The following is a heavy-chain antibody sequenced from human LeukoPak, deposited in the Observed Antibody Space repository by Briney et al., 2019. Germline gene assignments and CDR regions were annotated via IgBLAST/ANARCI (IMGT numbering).Heavy chain of an antibody. J-gene: IGHJ3*02. V-gene: IGHV1-69*13. CDR2: TIPIFGTA. CDR3: AKGQYYYGSVDAFDI. Sequence: SVKVSCKASGSTFSSYAISWVRQAPGQGLEWMGGTIPIFGTASYAQKFQGRVTITAAESTSTAYMELSRLRSDDTAVYYCAKGQYYYGSVDAFDIWGQGTMVTVSS. D-gene: IGHD3-10*01. CDR1: GSTFSSYA.